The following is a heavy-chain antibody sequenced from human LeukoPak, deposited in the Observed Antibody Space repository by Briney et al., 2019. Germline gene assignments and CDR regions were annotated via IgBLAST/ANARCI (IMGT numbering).Heavy chain of an antibody. D-gene: IGHD6-19*01. CDR1: GFTFSSYG. CDR3: AKAPVADIYFDY. Sequence: PGGSLRLSCAASGFTFSSYGMHWVRQAPGKGLEWVAVISYDGSNKYYADSVKGRFTISRDNSKNTLYLQMNSLRAEDTAVYYCAKAPVADIYFDYWGQGTLVTVSS. J-gene: IGHJ4*02. CDR2: ISYDGSNK. V-gene: IGHV3-30*18.